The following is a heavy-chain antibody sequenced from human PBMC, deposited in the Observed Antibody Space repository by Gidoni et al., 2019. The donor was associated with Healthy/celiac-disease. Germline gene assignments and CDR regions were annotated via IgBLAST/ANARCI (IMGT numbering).Heavy chain of an antibody. D-gene: IGHD5-18*01. J-gene: IGHJ4*02. V-gene: IGHV3-30*18. Sequence: QVQPVESGGGVVQPGRSLRLSCAASGVTFSSYGMHWVRQAPGKGLEWVAVISYDGSNKYYADSVKGRFTISRDNSKNTLYLQMNSLRAEDTAVYYCAKARNTAMVTSPVSPPFDYWGQGTLVTVSS. CDR2: ISYDGSNK. CDR1: GVTFSSYG. CDR3: AKARNTAMVTSPVSPPFDY.